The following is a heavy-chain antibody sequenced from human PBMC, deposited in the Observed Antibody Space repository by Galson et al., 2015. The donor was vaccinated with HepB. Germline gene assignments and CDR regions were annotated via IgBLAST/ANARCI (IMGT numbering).Heavy chain of an antibody. CDR1: GYTFSSYG. Sequence: SLRLSCAASGYTFSSYGMQWVRQAPGKGLDWVAFIRYDGSNKYYADSVKGRFTISRDNSKNTLYLQMNSLRDEDTAVYYCAKDGGRYYYGSGSYYGPFDYWGLGTLVTVSS. D-gene: IGHD3-10*01. CDR2: IRYDGSNK. J-gene: IGHJ4*02. V-gene: IGHV3-30*02. CDR3: AKDGGRYYYGSGSYYGPFDY.